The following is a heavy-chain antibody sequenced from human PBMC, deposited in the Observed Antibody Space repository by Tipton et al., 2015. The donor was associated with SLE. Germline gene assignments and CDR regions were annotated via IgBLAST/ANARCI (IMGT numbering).Heavy chain of an antibody. V-gene: IGHV3-23*01. D-gene: IGHD1-26*01. CDR1: GFTFSSYA. CDR3: ARDRRVGAIDY. J-gene: IGHJ4*02. CDR2: ISGSGGST. Sequence: SLRLSCAASGFTFSSYAMSWVRQAPGKGLEWVSAISGSGGSTYYADSVKGRFTISRDNAKNSLYLQMNSLRAEDTAVYYCARDRRVGAIDYWGQGTLVTVSS.